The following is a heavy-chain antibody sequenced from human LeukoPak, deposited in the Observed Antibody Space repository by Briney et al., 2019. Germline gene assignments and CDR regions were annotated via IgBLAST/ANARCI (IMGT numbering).Heavy chain of an antibody. CDR1: GGSFSGYY. D-gene: IGHD3-22*01. V-gene: IGHV4-4*08. CDR3: ARRPPISYYYDSMVIDAFDI. J-gene: IGHJ3*02. CDR2: IYTSGST. Sequence: SETLSLTCAVYGGSFSGYYWSWIRQPPGKGLEWIGRIYTSGSTNYNPSLKSRVTISVDTSKNQFSLKLSSVTAADTAVYYCARRPPISYYYDSMVIDAFDIWGQGTMDTVSS.